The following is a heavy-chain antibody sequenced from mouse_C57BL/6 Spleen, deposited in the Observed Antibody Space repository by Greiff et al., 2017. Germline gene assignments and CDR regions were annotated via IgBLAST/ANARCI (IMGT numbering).Heavy chain of an antibody. CDR1: SFNIKDYY. D-gene: IGHD1-1*01. CDR3: TTSYYYGSSWHAMDY. CDR2: IDPEDGDT. Sequence: EVQLQQSGAELVRPGASVKLSCTASSFNIKDYYMHWVKQRPEQGLEWIGRIDPEDGDTEYAPKFQGKATMTADTSSNTAYLQLSSLTSEDTAVYYCTTSYYYGSSWHAMDYWGQGTSVTVSS. V-gene: IGHV14-1*01. J-gene: IGHJ4*01.